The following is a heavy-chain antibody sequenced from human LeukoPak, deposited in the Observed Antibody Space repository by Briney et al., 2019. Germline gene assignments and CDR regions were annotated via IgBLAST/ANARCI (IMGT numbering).Heavy chain of an antibody. J-gene: IGHJ4*02. V-gene: IGHV3-21*01. CDR3: ARSFLNYYDSRGYPYFFDN. CDR2: ISSRSSFV. Sequence: GGSLRLSCTASGFTFGSHVMNWVRQAPGKGLEWVSSISSRSSFVYYADSVKGRFTISRVDAKSSLHLQMNSLRAEDTAMYYCARSFLNYYDSRGYPYFFDNWGQGTLVTVSS. D-gene: IGHD3-22*01. CDR1: GFTFGSHV.